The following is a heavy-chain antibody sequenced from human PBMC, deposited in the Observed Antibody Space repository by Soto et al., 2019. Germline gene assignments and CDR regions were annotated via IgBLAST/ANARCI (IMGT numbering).Heavy chain of an antibody. CDR2: IDPTDSYI. J-gene: IGHJ3*01. CDR1: WYNFTNYW. V-gene: IGHV5-10-1*01. D-gene: IGHD5-12*01. Sequence: GESLKISCKGSWYNFTNYWISWVRQRPGKGLEWMGRIDPTDSYINYSPSFQGHVTISADKSTSTVYLQWDSLKASDTAIYSCTNDDYDYLFNLWGQGAMVTVSS. CDR3: TNDDYDYLFNL.